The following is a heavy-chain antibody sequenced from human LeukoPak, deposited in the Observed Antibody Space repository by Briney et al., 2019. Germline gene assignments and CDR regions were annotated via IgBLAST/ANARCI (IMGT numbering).Heavy chain of an antibody. CDR1: GGTFSSYA. CDR2: IIPIFGTA. V-gene: IGHV1-69*06. D-gene: IGHD3-9*01. Sequence: SVKVSCTASGGTFSSYAISWVRQAPGQGLEWMGGIIPIFGTANYAQKFQGRVTITADKSASTAYMELSSLRSEDTAVYYCARATNYYDILTGYADGFDPWGQGTPVTVSS. J-gene: IGHJ5*02. CDR3: ARATNYYDILTGYADGFDP.